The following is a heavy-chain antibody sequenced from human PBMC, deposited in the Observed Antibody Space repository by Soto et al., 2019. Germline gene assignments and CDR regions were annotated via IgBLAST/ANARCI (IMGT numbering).Heavy chain of an antibody. CDR2: ISYDGSNK. CDR3: AKDYGSGCDWLRVGDASDI. J-gene: IGHJ3*02. CDR1: GFTFSSYG. D-gene: IGHD6-19*01. V-gene: IGHV3-30*18. Sequence: QVHLVESGGGVVQPGRSLRLSCAASGFTFSSYGMHWVRQAPGKGLEWVAVISYDGSNKYYADSVKGRFTISRDTSKNTLYLQMNSLRAEDTAMYYCAKDYGSGCDWLRVGDASDIWGQGTMVTVSS.